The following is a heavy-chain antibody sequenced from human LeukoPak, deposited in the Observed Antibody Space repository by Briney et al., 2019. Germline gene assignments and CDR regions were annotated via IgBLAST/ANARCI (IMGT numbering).Heavy chain of an antibody. CDR1: GGSFSGYY. CDR2: IYYSGST. V-gene: IGHV4-59*08. J-gene: IGHJ6*02. CDR3: ARSLGVRGYYYYGMDV. D-gene: IGHD3-10*01. Sequence: SETLSLTCAVYGGSFSGYYWSWIRQPPGKGLEWIGYIYYSGSTNYNPSLKSRVTISVDTSENQFSLKLSSVTAADTAVYYCARSLGVRGYYYYGMDVWGQGTTVTVSS.